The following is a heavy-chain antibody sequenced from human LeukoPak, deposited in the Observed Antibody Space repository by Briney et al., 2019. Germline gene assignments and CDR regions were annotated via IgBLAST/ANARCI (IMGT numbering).Heavy chain of an antibody. CDR1: GASIISYY. V-gene: IGHV4-59*01. J-gene: IGHJ4*02. CDR3: ARGTSSSINFDY. D-gene: IGHD6-13*01. CDR2: IYYSGST. Sequence: SETLSLTCTVSGASIISYYWNWIRQPPGKGLEWIGYIYYSGSTNYNPSLKSRVTISVATSKNQFYLMLISVTAADTAVYYCARGTSSSINFDYWGQGTLVTISS.